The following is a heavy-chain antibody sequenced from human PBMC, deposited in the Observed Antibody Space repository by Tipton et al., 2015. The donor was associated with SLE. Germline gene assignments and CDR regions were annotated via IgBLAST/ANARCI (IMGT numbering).Heavy chain of an antibody. CDR1: GYSISSGYY. V-gene: IGHV4-38-2*02. Sequence: LRLSCAVSGYSISSGYYWGWIRQPPGKGLEWIGSIYHSGSTYYNPSLKSRVTISVDTSKTQFSLKLSSVTAADTAVYYCARESGSSSDYWGQGTLVTVSS. D-gene: IGHD6-6*01. J-gene: IGHJ4*02. CDR3: ARESGSSSDY. CDR2: IYHSGST.